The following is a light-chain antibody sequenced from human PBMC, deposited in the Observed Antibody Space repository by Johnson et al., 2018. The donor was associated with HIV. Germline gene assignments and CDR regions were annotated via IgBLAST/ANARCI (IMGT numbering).Light chain of an antibody. V-gene: IGLV1-51*02. CDR1: NSNIGNNY. Sequence: QSVLTQPPSVSAAPGQKVTISCSGSNSNIGNNYVSWYQQLPGTAPKLLIYENNKRPSGIPDRFSGSKSGTSATLGIAGLQTGDEADYYCGTWDNSLSTGAVFGTGTKVTVL. CDR2: ENN. CDR3: GTWDNSLSTGAV. J-gene: IGLJ1*01.